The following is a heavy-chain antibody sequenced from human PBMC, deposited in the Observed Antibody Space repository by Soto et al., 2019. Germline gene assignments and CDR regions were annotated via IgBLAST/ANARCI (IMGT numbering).Heavy chain of an antibody. J-gene: IGHJ6*02. CDR2: ISYDGSNK. CDR3: AKTYGFGGVSVIPGYYYYGMDV. D-gene: IGHD3-16*02. Sequence: QVQLVESGGGVVQPGRSLRLSCAASGFTFSSYGMHWVRQAPGKGLEWVAVISYDGSNKYYADSVKGRFTISRDNSKNALYLQMNSLRAEDTAVYYCAKTYGFGGVSVIPGYYYYGMDVWGQGTTVTVSS. V-gene: IGHV3-30*18. CDR1: GFTFSSYG.